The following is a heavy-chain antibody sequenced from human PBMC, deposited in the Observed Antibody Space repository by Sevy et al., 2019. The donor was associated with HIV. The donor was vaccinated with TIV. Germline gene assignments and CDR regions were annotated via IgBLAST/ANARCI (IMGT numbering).Heavy chain of an antibody. J-gene: IGHJ4*02. CDR2: ISGSGDNT. CDR1: GFTFSNYA. D-gene: IGHD5-18*01. CDR3: AKDSGDDNYGLFDY. Sequence: GGSLRLSCGASGFTFSNYAMSWVRQAPGKGLEWVSSISGSGDNTYYTDSVKGRFTVSRDNSKNTLYLQMNSLRADDTAVYYCAKDSGDDNYGLFDYWGQGTLVTVSS. V-gene: IGHV3-23*01.